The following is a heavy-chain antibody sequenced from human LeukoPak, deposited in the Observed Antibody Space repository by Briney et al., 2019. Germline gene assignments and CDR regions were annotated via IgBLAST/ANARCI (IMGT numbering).Heavy chain of an antibody. CDR3: ARNKQLVLYDY. CDR1: GGSISSSSYY. Sequence: SETLSLTCTVSGGSISSSSYYWGWIRQPPGKGLEWIGSIYYSGSTYYNPSLKSRVTISVDTSKNQFSLKLSSVTAADTAVYYCARNKQLVLYDYWGQGTLVTVSS. CDR2: IYYSGST. J-gene: IGHJ4*02. D-gene: IGHD6-6*01. V-gene: IGHV4-39*07.